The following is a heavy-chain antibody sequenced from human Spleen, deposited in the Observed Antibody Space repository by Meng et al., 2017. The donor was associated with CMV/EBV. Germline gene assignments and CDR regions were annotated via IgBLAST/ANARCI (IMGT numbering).Heavy chain of an antibody. V-gene: IGHV3-21*01. D-gene: IGHD4-17*01. CDR1: GFSFSGYE. Sequence: GESLKISCAGSGFSFSGYEMIWVRQAPGTGLEWVSSISSRSGYIHYADSVKGRFTISRDNAKTSLFLQMNSLRVEDTAVYYCVRVYYGESVDYFDYWGQGTLVTVSS. CDR3: VRVYYGESVDYFDY. CDR2: ISSRSGYI. J-gene: IGHJ4*02.